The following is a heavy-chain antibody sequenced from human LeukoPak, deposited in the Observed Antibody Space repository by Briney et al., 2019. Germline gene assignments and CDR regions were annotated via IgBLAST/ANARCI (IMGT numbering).Heavy chain of an antibody. CDR1: GFTFSSYW. Sequence: GGSLRLSCAASGFTFSSYWMSWVRQAPGKGLEWVANIKQDGSEKYYVDSVKGRFTISRDNAKNSLYLQMNSLRAEDTAVYYCAKDQKHNYDILTGYYIDWGQGTLVTVSS. CDR3: AKDQKHNYDILTGYYID. D-gene: IGHD3-9*01. CDR2: IKQDGSEK. J-gene: IGHJ4*02. V-gene: IGHV3-7*03.